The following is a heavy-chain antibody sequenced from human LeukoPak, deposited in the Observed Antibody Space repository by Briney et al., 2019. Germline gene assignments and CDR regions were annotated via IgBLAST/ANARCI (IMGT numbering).Heavy chain of an antibody. CDR1: GGTFSSYA. V-gene: IGHV1-69*04. D-gene: IGHD3-22*01. Sequence: ASVKVSCKASGGTFSSYAISWVRQAPGQGLEWMGRIIPILGIANYAQKFQGRVTITADKSTSTAYMELSSLRSEDTAVYYCARDVDYHDSSGYRDYWGQGTLVTVSS. CDR2: IIPILGIA. J-gene: IGHJ4*02. CDR3: ARDVDYHDSSGYRDY.